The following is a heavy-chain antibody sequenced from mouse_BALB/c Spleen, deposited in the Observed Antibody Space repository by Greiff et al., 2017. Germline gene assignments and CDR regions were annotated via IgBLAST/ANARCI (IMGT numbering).Heavy chain of an antibody. V-gene: IGHV1-4*02. CDR3: ARSVYGN. CDR1: GYTFTSYT. J-gene: IGHJ4*01. CDR2: INPSSGYT. D-gene: IGHD2-1*01. Sequence: VKLMESAAELARPGASVKMSCKASGYTFTSYTMHWVKQRPGQGLEWIGYINPSSGYTEYNQKFKDKTTLTADKSSSTAYMQLSSLTSEDSAVYYCARSVYGNWGQGTSVTVSS.